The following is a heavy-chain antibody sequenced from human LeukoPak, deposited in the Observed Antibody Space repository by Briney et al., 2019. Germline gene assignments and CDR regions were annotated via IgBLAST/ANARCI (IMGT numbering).Heavy chain of an antibody. J-gene: IGHJ4*02. V-gene: IGHV5-51*01. CDR3: ARDYIGGSSWYLSGDY. D-gene: IGHD6-13*01. Sequence: GESLKISWKGSGYSFTSYWIGWLRQMPGKGLEWMGIIYPGDSDTRYSPSFQGQVTISADKSISTAYLQWSSLKASDTAMYYCARDYIGGSSWYLSGDYWGQGTLVTVSS. CDR2: IYPGDSDT. CDR1: GYSFTSYW.